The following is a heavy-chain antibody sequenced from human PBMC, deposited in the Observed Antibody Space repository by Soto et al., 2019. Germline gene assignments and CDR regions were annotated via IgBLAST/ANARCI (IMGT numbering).Heavy chain of an antibody. V-gene: IGHV1-69*01. J-gene: IGHJ6*02. Sequence: QVQLVQSGAEVKKPGSSVKVSCKASGGTFSSYAISWVRQAPGQGLEWMGGIIPISDTTNYAQKFQGRVTINANESTSTAYMELSSLRSEDTAVYYFARSQGSSTSLEIYYYYYYGMDVWGQGTTVTVSS. CDR3: ARSQGSSTSLEIYYYYYYGMDV. CDR1: GGTFSSYA. CDR2: IIPISDTT. D-gene: IGHD2-2*01.